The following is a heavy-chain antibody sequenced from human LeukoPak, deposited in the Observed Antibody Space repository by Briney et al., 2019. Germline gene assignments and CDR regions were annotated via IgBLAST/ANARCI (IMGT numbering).Heavy chain of an antibody. CDR1: GYTFTGYY. V-gene: IGHV1-2*02. D-gene: IGHD3-9*01. CDR3: ARDYDILTGYLHDAFDI. Sequence: ASVKVSCKASGYTFTGYYMHWVRQAPGQGLEWMGWINPNSGGTNYAQKFQDRVTMTRDTSISTAYMELSRLRSDDTAVYYCARDYDILTGYLHDAFDIWGQGTMVTVSS. CDR2: INPNSGGT. J-gene: IGHJ3*02.